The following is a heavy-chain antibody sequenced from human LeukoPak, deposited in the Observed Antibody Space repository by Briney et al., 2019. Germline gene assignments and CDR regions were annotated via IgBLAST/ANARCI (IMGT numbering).Heavy chain of an antibody. CDR2: MNPNSGNT. Sequence: GASVKVSCKASGYTFTSYDINWVRQATGQGLEWMGWMNPNSGNTGYAQKFQGRVTMTRNTSISTAYMELSRLRSDDTAVYYYASAKILWFGEEAFDIWGQGTMVTVSS. D-gene: IGHD3-10*01. CDR3: ASAKILWFGEEAFDI. J-gene: IGHJ3*02. V-gene: IGHV1-8*01. CDR1: GYTFTSYD.